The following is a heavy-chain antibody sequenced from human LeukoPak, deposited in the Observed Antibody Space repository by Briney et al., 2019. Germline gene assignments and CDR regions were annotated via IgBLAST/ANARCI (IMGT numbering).Heavy chain of an antibody. D-gene: IGHD3-22*01. CDR1: GFTFSSYA. CDR2: ISYDGSNK. Sequence: GRSLRLSCAASGFTFSSYAMHWVRQAPGKGLEWVAVISYDGSNKYYADSVKGRFTISRDNSKNTLYLQMNSLRAEDTAVYYCAKGSHDSSGYFLFDYWGQGTLVTVSS. V-gene: IGHV3-30-3*01. CDR3: AKGSHDSSGYFLFDY. J-gene: IGHJ4*02.